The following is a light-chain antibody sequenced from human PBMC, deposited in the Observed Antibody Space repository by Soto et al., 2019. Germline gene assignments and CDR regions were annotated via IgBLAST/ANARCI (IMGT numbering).Light chain of an antibody. CDR3: QQYENYWT. CDR1: QGIGTW. J-gene: IGKJ1*01. CDR2: AAS. Sequence: DIQMTQSPSSLSASVGDRFTITFRASQGIGTWLACYQQKPGKGPNLLIYAASSLESGVPSRFSGSGSGTEFSLTISNLQPDDCATYYCQQYENYWTFGQGTKVDI. V-gene: IGKV1-5*01.